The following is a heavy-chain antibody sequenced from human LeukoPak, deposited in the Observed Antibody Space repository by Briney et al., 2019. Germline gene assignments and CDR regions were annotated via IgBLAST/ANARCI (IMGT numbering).Heavy chain of an antibody. Sequence: ASVKVSCKASGYSFTTYGFSWVRQAPGQGLEWMGGIIPIFGTANYAQKFQGRVTITADKSTSTAYMELSSLRSEDTAVYYCADTTGDSSGWAFDYWGQGTLVTVSS. D-gene: IGHD6-19*01. J-gene: IGHJ4*02. V-gene: IGHV1-69*06. CDR3: ADTTGDSSGWAFDY. CDR1: GYSFTTYG. CDR2: IIPIFGTA.